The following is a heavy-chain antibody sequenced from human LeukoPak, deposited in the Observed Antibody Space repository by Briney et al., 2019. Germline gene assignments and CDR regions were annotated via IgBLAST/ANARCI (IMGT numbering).Heavy chain of an antibody. CDR2: IYPGDSET. CDR1: GYSFSDFW. V-gene: IGHV5-51*01. CDR3: ARLQTEAAANGAFDI. J-gene: IGHJ3*02. D-gene: IGHD2-2*01. Sequence: GESLKISCQTSGYSFSDFWIAWVRQLPGKGLEGMGDIYPGDSETKYSPAFQGHVTISADRATTTAYLQWSSLKASDTAMFYCARLQTEAAANGAFDIWGQGTLVTVSS.